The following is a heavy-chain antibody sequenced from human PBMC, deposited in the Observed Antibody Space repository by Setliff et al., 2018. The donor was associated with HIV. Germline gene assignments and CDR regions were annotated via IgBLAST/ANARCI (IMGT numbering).Heavy chain of an antibody. J-gene: IGHJ3*02. CDR3: ARDGYYDGSGYSAFDI. Sequence: GASVKVSCKASGYTFTDYYIHWVRQAPGQGLEWMGRINPNNGGTNYAQKFQGRVTMTRDTSISTAYMELSRLRSDDTAVYYCARDGYYDGSGYSAFDIWGQGTMVTVSS. V-gene: IGHV1-2*06. CDR1: GYTFTDYY. D-gene: IGHD3-22*01. CDR2: INPNNGGT.